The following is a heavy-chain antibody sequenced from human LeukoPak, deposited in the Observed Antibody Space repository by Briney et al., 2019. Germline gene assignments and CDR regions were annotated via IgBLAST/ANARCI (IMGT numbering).Heavy chain of an antibody. CDR1: GGSFSGYY. CDR2: INHSGST. D-gene: IGHD3-3*01. Sequence: SETLSLTCAVYGGSFSGYYWSWIRQPPGKGLEWIGEINHSGSTNYNPSLKSRLTISVDTSKNQFSQKLSSVTAADTAVYYCARGVRFLTQILLELGGQGPLVTVSS. CDR3: ARGVRFLTQILLEL. J-gene: IGHJ1*01. V-gene: IGHV4-34*01.